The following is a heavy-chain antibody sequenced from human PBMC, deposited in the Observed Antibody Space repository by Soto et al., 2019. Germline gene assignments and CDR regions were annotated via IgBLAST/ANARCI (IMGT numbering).Heavy chain of an antibody. V-gene: IGHV2-5*02. Sequence: QITLKESGPTLVKPTQTLTLTCTFSGFSLSTRGVGVGWIRQPPGKALEWLALIYWDDDKRYSPSLTSRLTITKDTSTNQVVLTMTNMDPVDTATYYCAHVLVVVANYGMDVWGQGTTVTVSS. CDR2: IYWDDDK. D-gene: IGHD2-15*01. CDR3: AHVLVVVANYGMDV. J-gene: IGHJ6*02. CDR1: GFSLSTRGVG.